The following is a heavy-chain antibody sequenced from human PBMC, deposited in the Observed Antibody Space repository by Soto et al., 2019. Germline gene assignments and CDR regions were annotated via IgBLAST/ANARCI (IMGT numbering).Heavy chain of an antibody. Sequence: QVQLVQSGAEVKKPGASVKVSCKASGYTFTSYDINWVRQATGQGLEWMGWMNPNSGNTGYAQKFQGRVTMTRHTSKSTAYMELRSLRAEDPAVYYCARSTHDYGDRHWGHRSLATVSS. CDR1: GYTFTSYD. CDR3: ARSTHDYGDRH. J-gene: IGHJ4*03. D-gene: IGHD4-17*01. V-gene: IGHV1-8*01. CDR2: MNPNSGNT.